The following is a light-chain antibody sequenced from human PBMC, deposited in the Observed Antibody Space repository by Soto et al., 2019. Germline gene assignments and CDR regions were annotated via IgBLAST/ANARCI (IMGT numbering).Light chain of an antibody. CDR2: SAS. Sequence: DIQMTQSPSSLSASVGDRITITCRASQSIRNYLIWYQQKSGKAPKLLMNSASILQSGFPSRFSGSGSETDFTLTISSLHPEDFATYYCQQTYSIPFTFGPGTAV. J-gene: IGKJ3*01. V-gene: IGKV1-39*01. CDR3: QQTYSIPFT. CDR1: QSIRNY.